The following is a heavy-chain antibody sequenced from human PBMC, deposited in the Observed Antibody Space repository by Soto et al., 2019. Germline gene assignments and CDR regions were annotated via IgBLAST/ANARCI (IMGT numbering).Heavy chain of an antibody. CDR3: TRHQEQLVRAAFDI. J-gene: IGHJ3*02. V-gene: IGHV4-39*01. CDR1: GGSISSSSYY. CDR2: IYYSGST. D-gene: IGHD6-6*01. Sequence: PPETLSLTCTVSGGSISSSSYYWGWIRQPPGKGLEWIGSIYYSGSTYYNPSLKSRVTISVDTSKNQFSLKLSSVTAADTAVYYCTRHQEQLVRAAFDIWGQGTMVTVSS.